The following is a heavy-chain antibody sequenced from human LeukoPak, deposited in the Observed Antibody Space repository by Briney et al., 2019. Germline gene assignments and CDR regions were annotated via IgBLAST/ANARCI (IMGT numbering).Heavy chain of an antibody. J-gene: IGHJ4*02. V-gene: IGHV3-30*04. CDR3: AREIVATIGFHY. CDR2: ISYDARNN. D-gene: IGHD5-12*01. CDR1: GFTFSRSA. Sequence: GKSLRLSCAASGFTFSRSAMHWVGQAPGKGLEWVAVISYDARNNYYADSVKGRFTISRDNSKSTLYLQMNSLRPEDTAVYYCAREIVATIGFHYWGQGTLVTVSS.